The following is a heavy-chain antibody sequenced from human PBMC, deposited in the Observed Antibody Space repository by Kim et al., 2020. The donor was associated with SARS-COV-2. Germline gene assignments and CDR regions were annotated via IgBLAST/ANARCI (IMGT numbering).Heavy chain of an antibody. CDR1: GFTFSSYG. J-gene: IGHJ4*02. CDR2: IWYDGSNK. D-gene: IGHD3-22*01. CDR3: ARDSSGYYRRRGYFDY. V-gene: IGHV3-33*01. Sequence: GGSLRLSCAASGFTFSSYGMHWVRQAPGKGLEWVAVIWYDGSNKYYADSVKGRFTISRDNSKNTLYLQMNSLRAEDTAVYYCARDSSGYYRRRGYFDYWGQGTLVTVSS.